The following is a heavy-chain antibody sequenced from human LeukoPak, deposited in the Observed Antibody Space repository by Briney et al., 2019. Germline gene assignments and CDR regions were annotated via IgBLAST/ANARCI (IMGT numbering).Heavy chain of an antibody. D-gene: IGHD2-21*01. CDR3: ARCPVVIAGHDAFDI. CDR2: INHSGST. CDR1: GGSISSSSYY. V-gene: IGHV4-39*07. Sequence: SETLSLTCTVSGGSISSSSYYWGWIRQPPGKGLEWIGEINHSGSTNYNPSLKSRVTISVDTSKNQFSLKLSSVTAADTAVYYRARCPVVIAGHDAFDIWGQGTMVTVSS. J-gene: IGHJ3*02.